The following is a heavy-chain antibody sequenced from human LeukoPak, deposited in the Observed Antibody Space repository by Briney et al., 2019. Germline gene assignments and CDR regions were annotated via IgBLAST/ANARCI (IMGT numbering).Heavy chain of an antibody. CDR3: ARSYSSTWHPDY. Sequence: GGSLRLSCAASGFTFSNFWMHWVCQTPGRGLVWVSRINSDGSSTNNADSVKGRFTISRDNAKNTLYLQMNSLRAEDTAVYYCARSYSSTWHPDYWGQGTLVTVSS. D-gene: IGHD6-13*01. CDR1: GFTFSNFW. V-gene: IGHV3-74*01. CDR2: INSDGSST. J-gene: IGHJ4*02.